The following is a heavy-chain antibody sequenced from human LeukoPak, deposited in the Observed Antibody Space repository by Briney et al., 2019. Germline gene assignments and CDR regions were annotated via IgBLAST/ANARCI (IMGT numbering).Heavy chain of an antibody. CDR1: GFTFSSYW. J-gene: IGHJ4*02. D-gene: IGHD3-9*01. Sequence: GGSLRLSCAASGFTFSSYWMHWVRQAPGKGLVWVSRINSDGSSTSYADSVKGRFTISRDNAKNTLYLQMNSLRAEVTALYYCAKDISPYDILTGFDYWGQGTLVTVSS. V-gene: IGHV3-74*01. CDR2: INSDGSST. CDR3: AKDISPYDILTGFDY.